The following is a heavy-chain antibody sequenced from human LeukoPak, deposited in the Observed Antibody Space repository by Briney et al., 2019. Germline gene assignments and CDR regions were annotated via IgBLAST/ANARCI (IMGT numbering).Heavy chain of an antibody. CDR1: GYTFTGYY. Sequence: ASVKVSCKASGYTFTGYYMHWVRQAPGQGLEWMGWINPNSGGTNYAQKFQGRVTMTRDTSISTAYMELNRLRSDDTAVYYCARDRARWGSKTFGYWGQGTLVTVSS. D-gene: IGHD3-16*01. CDR3: ARDRARWGSKTFGY. V-gene: IGHV1-2*02. J-gene: IGHJ4*02. CDR2: INPNSGGT.